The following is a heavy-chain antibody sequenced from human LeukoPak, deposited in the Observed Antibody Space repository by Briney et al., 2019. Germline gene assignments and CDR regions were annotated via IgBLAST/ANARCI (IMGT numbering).Heavy chain of an antibody. CDR2: ISWNSGSI. V-gene: IGHV3-9*03. D-gene: IGHD6-19*01. CDR3: AKSYAPYSSGWYLFDY. Sequence: GGSLRLSCAASGFTLDDYAMHWVRQAPGKGLEWVSGISWNSGSIGYADSVKGRFTISRDNAKNSLYLQMNSLRAEDMALYYCAKSYAPYSSGWYLFDYWGQGTLVTVSS. J-gene: IGHJ4*02. CDR1: GFTLDDYA.